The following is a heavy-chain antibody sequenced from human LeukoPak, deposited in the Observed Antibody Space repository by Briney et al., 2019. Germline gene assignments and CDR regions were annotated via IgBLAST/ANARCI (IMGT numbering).Heavy chain of an antibody. D-gene: IGHD3-22*01. CDR2: ISAYNGNT. CDR1: HYTFTSYG. Sequence: ASVKVSCKASHYTFTSYGISWVRQAPGQGLEWMGWISAYNGNTNYAQKLQGRVTMTTDTSTSTAYMELRSLRSDDTAVYYCAGSYYYDSSGYPTLDYWGQGTLVTVSS. V-gene: IGHV1-18*01. J-gene: IGHJ4*02. CDR3: AGSYYYDSSGYPTLDY.